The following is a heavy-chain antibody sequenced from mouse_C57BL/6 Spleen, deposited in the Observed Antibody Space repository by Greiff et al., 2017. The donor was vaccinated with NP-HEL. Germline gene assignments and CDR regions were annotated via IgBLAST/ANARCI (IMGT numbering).Heavy chain of an antibody. D-gene: IGHD4-1*01. CDR2: IYPGDGDT. V-gene: IGHV1-80*01. J-gene: IGHJ4*01. CDR3: AREEGGKNWDYAMDY. Sequence: VQLQQSGAELVKPGASVKISCKASGYAFSSYWMNWVKQRPGKGLEWIGQIYPGDGDTNYNGKFKGKATLTADKSSSTAYMQLSSLTSEDSAVYFCAREEGGKNWDYAMDYWGQGTSVTVSS. CDR1: GYAFSSYW.